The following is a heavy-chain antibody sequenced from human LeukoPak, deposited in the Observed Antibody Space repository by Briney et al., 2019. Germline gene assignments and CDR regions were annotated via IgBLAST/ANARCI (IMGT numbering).Heavy chain of an antibody. CDR1: GGSISSSSYY. V-gene: IGHV4-39*01. CDR3: ARHLPHVVTPTILDY. CDR2: MYYSGST. D-gene: IGHD5-24*01. J-gene: IGHJ4*02. Sequence: SETLSLTCTVSGGSISSSSYYWGWIRQPPGKGLEWIGSMYYSGSTFYIPSLKSRVTMSVDTSKNQFSLELTSVTAADTAVYYCARHLPHVVTPTILDYWGQGILVTVSP.